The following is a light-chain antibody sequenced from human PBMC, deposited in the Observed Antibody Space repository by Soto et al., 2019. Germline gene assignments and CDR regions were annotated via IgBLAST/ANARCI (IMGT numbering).Light chain of an antibody. CDR3: QQYDNVPRT. V-gene: IGKV1-33*01. J-gene: IGKJ2*01. CDR2: DAS. CDR1: QDINNY. Sequence: DIQLTQSPSSLSASVGDRVTITCQASQDINNYLNWFQQKPGQAPKLLIYDASNLQTGVPSRFSGSGSGTAFTFTISSPQPEDIGTYYCQQYDNVPRTFGQGTRLEI.